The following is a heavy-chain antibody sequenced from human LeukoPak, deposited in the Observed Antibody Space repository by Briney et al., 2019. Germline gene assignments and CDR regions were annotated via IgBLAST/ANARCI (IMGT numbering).Heavy chain of an antibody. CDR1: GFTFGNYW. Sequence: GGSLRLSCAASGFTFGNYWINWVRQAPGKGLVWVSRINSDGSSTTYADSVKGRFTISRDNAENTLYLQMNSLRAEDTAMYYCARQYSYDSSGYYPWDYWGQGTLVTVSS. J-gene: IGHJ4*02. CDR3: ARQYSYDSSGYYPWDY. V-gene: IGHV3-74*01. CDR2: INSDGSST. D-gene: IGHD3-22*01.